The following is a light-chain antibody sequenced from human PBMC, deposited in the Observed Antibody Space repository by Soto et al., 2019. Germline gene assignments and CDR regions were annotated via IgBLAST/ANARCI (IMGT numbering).Light chain of an antibody. Sequence: EIVLTQSPGTLPLSPGERATLSCRASQSISSSYLAWYQQKPGQAPRLVIYGASSRATGIPDRFSGSGSGTDFTLTISRLEPEDFAVYYCQQYGSSPITFGQGTRLEIK. CDR3: QQYGSSPIT. J-gene: IGKJ5*01. CDR2: GAS. V-gene: IGKV3-20*01. CDR1: QSISSSY.